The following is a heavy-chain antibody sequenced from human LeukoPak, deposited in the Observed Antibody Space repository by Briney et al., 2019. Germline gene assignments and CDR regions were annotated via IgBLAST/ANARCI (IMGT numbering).Heavy chain of an antibody. D-gene: IGHD6-13*01. CDR1: GFTFSSYA. CDR3: AKEGGSSTWYDGWFDP. J-gene: IGHJ5*02. Sequence: PGGSLRLSCAASGFTFSSYAMSWVRQAPGTGLQWVSGISGSGGSTYYADSVKGRFTISRDTSKNTLYLQMNTLRAEDTAVYYCAKEGGSSTWYDGWFDPWGQGTLVTVSS. V-gene: IGHV3-23*01. CDR2: ISGSGGST.